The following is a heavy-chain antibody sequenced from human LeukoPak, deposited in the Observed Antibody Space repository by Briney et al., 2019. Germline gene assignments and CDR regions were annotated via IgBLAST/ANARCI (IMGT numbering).Heavy chain of an antibody. CDR2: ISYDERNE. J-gene: IGHJ3*02. Sequence: GGSLRLSCAASGFNFSSYGMHWVRQAPGKGLAGVAVISYDERNEYDADTLKGRFTIPRDNSKNTLYLQMNSLRAEDTAVDYGAKYLPPKWELPLDAFDIWGQGTMVTVSS. CDR3: AKYLPPKWELPLDAFDI. D-gene: IGHD1-26*01. V-gene: IGHV3-30*18. CDR1: GFNFSSYG.